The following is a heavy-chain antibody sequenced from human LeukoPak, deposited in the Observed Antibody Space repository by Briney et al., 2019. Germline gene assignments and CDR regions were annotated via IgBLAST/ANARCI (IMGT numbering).Heavy chain of an antibody. CDR1: GGSISSYY. CDR3: ARDRSAEYFDL. Sequence: SETLSLTCTVSGGSISSYYWSWIRQPAGKGLEWIGRIYPSGTTNYNPSLKSRVTMSLDTSRNQFSLKLSSVTAADTAVYYCARDRSAEYFDLWGRGTLVTVSS. D-gene: IGHD2-15*01. V-gene: IGHV4-4*07. CDR2: IYPSGTT. J-gene: IGHJ2*01.